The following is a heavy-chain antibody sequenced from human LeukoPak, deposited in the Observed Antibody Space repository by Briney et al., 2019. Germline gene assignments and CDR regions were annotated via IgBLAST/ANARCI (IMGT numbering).Heavy chain of an antibody. Sequence: GGSLRLSCAASGFTVSSNYMSWVRQAPGKGLEWVANIKQDGSEKYYVDSVKGRFTISRDNAKNSLYLQMNSLRAEDTAVYYCARGGGYSGSFNDYWGQGTLVTVSS. D-gene: IGHD1-26*01. CDR1: GFTVSSNY. CDR3: ARGGGYSGSFNDY. CDR2: IKQDGSEK. J-gene: IGHJ4*02. V-gene: IGHV3-7*01.